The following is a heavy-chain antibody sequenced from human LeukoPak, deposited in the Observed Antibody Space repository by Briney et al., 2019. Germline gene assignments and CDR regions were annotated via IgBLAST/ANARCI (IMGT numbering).Heavy chain of an antibody. D-gene: IGHD6-19*01. CDR3: ARSRTGYISGLIKWLWFDP. CDR2: MNPYSGNT. J-gene: IGHJ5*02. CDR1: GYTFTSYD. V-gene: IGHV1-8*03. Sequence: SVKXSCKASGYTFTSYDINWVRQATGQGLEWMGWMNPYSGNTGYAQKFQGRVTITRNTSISTAYMELSSLRSEDTAVYYCARSRTGYISGLIKWLWFDPWGQGTLVTVSS.